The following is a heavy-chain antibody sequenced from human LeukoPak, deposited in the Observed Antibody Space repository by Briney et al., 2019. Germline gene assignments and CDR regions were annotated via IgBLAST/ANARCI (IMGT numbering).Heavy chain of an antibody. J-gene: IGHJ4*02. Sequence: SETLSLTCAVHGGSFSGYYWSWIRQPPGKGLEWIGEINHSGSTNYNPSLKSRVTISVDTSKNQFSLKLSSVTAADTAVYYCARGLSSSSWLYYFDYWGQGTLVTVSS. CDR2: INHSGST. V-gene: IGHV4-34*01. CDR3: ARGLSSSSWLYYFDY. CDR1: GGSFSGYY. D-gene: IGHD6-13*01.